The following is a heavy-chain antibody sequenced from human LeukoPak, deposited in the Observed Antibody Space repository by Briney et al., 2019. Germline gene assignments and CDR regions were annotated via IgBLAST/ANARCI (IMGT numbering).Heavy chain of an antibody. CDR2: IIPIFGTA. V-gene: IGHV1-69*13. J-gene: IGHJ4*02. CDR1: GGAFSSYA. Sequence: ASVKVSCKASGGAFSSYAISWVRQAPGQGLEWMGGIIPIFGTANYAQKFQGRVTITADESTSTAYMELSSLRSEDTAVYYCARGLRYFDWLPDYFDYWGQGTLVTVSS. D-gene: IGHD3-9*01. CDR3: ARGLRYFDWLPDYFDY.